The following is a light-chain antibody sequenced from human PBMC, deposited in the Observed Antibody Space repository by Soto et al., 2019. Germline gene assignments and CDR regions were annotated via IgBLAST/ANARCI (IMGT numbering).Light chain of an antibody. CDR2: GAS. Sequence: EIVMTQSPATLSVSPGERATLSCRASQSVSSNLAWYQQKPGQAPRLLIYGASTRATGIPARFSGSGSGTEFTLTISSLQSADFAVYYCQRYNKWPQLTLGGGTKVDIK. CDR3: QRYNKWPQLT. J-gene: IGKJ4*01. CDR1: QSVSSN. V-gene: IGKV3-15*01.